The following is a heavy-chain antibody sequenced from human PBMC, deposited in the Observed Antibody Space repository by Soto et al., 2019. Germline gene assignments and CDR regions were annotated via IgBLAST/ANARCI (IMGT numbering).Heavy chain of an antibody. CDR2: IIPIFGTA. Sequence: SVKVSCKASGGTFSSYAITWVRQAPGQGLEWMGGIIPIFGTANYAQKFQGRVTITADESTSTAYMELSSLRAEDTAVYYCARSPTRTNYADCFDPWGQGTLVTVSS. J-gene: IGHJ5*02. D-gene: IGHD4-4*01. CDR3: ARSPTRTNYADCFDP. V-gene: IGHV1-69*13. CDR1: GGTFSSYA.